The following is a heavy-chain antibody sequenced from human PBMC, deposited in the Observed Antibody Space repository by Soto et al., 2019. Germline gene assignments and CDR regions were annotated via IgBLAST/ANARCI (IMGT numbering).Heavy chain of an antibody. Sequence: TSETLSLTCTVSGGSISSSSYYWGWIRQPPGKGLEWIGCIYYSGSTYYNPSLKSRVTISLYTSKNQFSLKLSSVTAADTAVYYCARSGPLHSSGWYRYWGQGTLVTVSS. V-gene: IGHV4-39*01. J-gene: IGHJ4*02. CDR3: ARSGPLHSSGWYRY. D-gene: IGHD6-19*01. CDR2: IYYSGST. CDR1: GGSISSSSYY.